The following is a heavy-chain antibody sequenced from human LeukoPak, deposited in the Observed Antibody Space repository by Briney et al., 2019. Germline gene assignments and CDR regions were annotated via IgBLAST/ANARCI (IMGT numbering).Heavy chain of an antibody. V-gene: IGHV3-23*01. CDR2: IRPSGDNT. D-gene: IGHD3-16*01. Sequence: GGALRLSCAASGFTFSSYDMTWVRQAPGRVLEWVSSIRPSGDNTYYGDSVKGRFTISRDNSKNTLYLQMNSLRAEDTAVYYCAKDASGGEVDYFDYWGQGTLVTVSS. CDR3: AKDASGGEVDYFDY. J-gene: IGHJ4*02. CDR1: GFTFSSYD.